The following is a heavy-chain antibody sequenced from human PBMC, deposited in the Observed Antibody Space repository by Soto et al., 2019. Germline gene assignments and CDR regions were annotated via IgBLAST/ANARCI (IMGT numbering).Heavy chain of an antibody. Sequence: VGSLRLSCAASGFTFSSYAMHWVRQAPGKGVEYVSTINTNGGSTYYANSVKGRFTISRDNSKNTLYLQMGSLRAEDMAVYYCARDLAGYSGYAFDYWGQGTLVTVSS. J-gene: IGHJ4*02. CDR3: ARDLAGYSGYAFDY. CDR1: GFTFSSYA. D-gene: IGHD5-12*01. V-gene: IGHV3-64*01. CDR2: INTNGGST.